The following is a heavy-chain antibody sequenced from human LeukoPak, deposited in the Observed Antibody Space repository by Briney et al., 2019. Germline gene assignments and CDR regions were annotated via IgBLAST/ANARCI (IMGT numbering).Heavy chain of an antibody. J-gene: IGHJ4*02. Sequence: GSLKLSCVASGFSFSTYWMSWVRRAPGKGLEWVSSITTTSAYIYYADSVKGRFTISRDNAKNSLYLQMNSLRADDTGVYYCARDIVNGDYVSAYWGQGTLVTVSS. CDR2: ITTTSAYI. V-gene: IGHV3-21*01. CDR1: GFSFSTYW. CDR3: ARDIVNGDYVSAY. D-gene: IGHD4-17*01.